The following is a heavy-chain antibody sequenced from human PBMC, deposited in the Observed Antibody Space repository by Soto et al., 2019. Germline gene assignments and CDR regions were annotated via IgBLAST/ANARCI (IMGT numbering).Heavy chain of an antibody. CDR3: APLSVSLSGPYGIHV. CDR1: GYSVTSSDYY. CDR2: MFYSGLT. D-gene: IGHD2-15*01. Sequence: SETLSLTCSVSGYSVTSSDYYFACIRQPPGKGLEWIGSMFYSGLTYYNPSLKSRVTLSVDTSKNQFSVRLNSVTAADTAVYYCAPLSVSLSGPYGIHVWGQGTTVTVSS. J-gene: IGHJ6*02. V-gene: IGHV4-39*01.